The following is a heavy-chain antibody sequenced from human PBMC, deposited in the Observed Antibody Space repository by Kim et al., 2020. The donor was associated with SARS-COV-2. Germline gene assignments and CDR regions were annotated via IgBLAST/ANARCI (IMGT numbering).Heavy chain of an antibody. CDR3: ARETLWFGES. D-gene: IGHD3-10*01. J-gene: IGHJ5*02. Sequence: STNYTPSYRGHVTISADKSISTAYLQWSSLKASDTAMYYCARETLWFGESWGQGTLVTVSS. CDR2: ST. V-gene: IGHV5-10-1*01.